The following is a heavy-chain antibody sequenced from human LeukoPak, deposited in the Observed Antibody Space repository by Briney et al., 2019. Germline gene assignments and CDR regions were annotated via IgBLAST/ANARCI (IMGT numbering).Heavy chain of an antibody. D-gene: IGHD1-26*01. V-gene: IGHV3-7*01. Sequence: PGGSLRLSCAASGFTFSSYWMSWVRQAPGKGLERVANIKQDGSEKYYVDSVKGRFTISRDNAKNSVYLQMNSLRAEDTAVYYRARDQKKSGSYFHYWGQGTLVTVSS. CDR1: GFTFSSYW. CDR3: ARDQKKSGSYFHY. CDR2: IKQDGSEK. J-gene: IGHJ4*02.